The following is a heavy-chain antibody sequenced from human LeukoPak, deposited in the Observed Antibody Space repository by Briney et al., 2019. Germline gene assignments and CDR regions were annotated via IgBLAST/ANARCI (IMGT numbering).Heavy chain of an antibody. D-gene: IGHD3-22*01. CDR1: GGTFSRYA. Sequence: SVKVSCKASGGTFSRYAISWVRQAPGQGLEWMGGIIPIFGTANYAQKFQGRVTITADESTSTAYMELSSLRCEDTAVYYCALYYDSSGYYFDYWGQGTLVTVSS. V-gene: IGHV1-69*13. CDR2: IIPIFGTA. CDR3: ALYYDSSGYYFDY. J-gene: IGHJ4*02.